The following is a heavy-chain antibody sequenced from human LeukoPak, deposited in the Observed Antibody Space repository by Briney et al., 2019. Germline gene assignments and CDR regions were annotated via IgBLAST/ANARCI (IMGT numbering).Heavy chain of an antibody. Sequence: GESLQISCKGSGYNFGNYWIAWVRQVPGKGLEWMGNVYPGDSDATYSPSFQGQVTFSADKTINTAYLQWSSLTASDTAIYYCARNMVATKGGDYWGQGTLVTVSS. CDR2: VYPGDSDA. J-gene: IGHJ4*02. D-gene: IGHD5-12*01. CDR1: GYNFGNYW. V-gene: IGHV5-51*01. CDR3: ARNMVATKGGDY.